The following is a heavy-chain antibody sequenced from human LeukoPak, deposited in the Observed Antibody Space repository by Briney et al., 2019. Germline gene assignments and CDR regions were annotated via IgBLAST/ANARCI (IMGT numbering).Heavy chain of an antibody. CDR2: ISSSSSYI. V-gene: IGHV3-21*04. CDR1: GFTFSSYS. CDR3: AREVSRITIFGVVMSRNWFDP. J-gene: IGHJ5*02. Sequence: GGSLRLSCAASGFTFSSYSMNWVRQAPGKGLEWVSSISSSSSYIYYADSVKGRFTISRDNAKNSLYLQMNSLRAEDTAVYYCAREVSRITIFGVVMSRNWFDPWGQGTLVTVSS. D-gene: IGHD3-3*01.